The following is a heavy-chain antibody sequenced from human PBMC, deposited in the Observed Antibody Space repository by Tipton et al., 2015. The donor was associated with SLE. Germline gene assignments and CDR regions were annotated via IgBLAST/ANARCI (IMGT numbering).Heavy chain of an antibody. D-gene: IGHD4/OR15-4a*01. CDR2: IYYSGST. V-gene: IGHV4-39*07. Sequence: LRLSCTVSGGSISSSSYYWGWIRQPPGKGLEWIGSIYYSGSTYYNPSFKSRVTMSVDTSKNQFSLKLTSVTAADTAVYYCARGYSGYFYGYGAFTIWGQGTLVTVSS. CDR3: ARGYSGYFYGYGAFTI. J-gene: IGHJ4*02. CDR1: GGSISSSSYY.